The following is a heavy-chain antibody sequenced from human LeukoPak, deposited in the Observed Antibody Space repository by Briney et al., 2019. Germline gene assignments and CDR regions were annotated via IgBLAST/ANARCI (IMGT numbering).Heavy chain of an antibody. CDR1: GGSISSSSYY. J-gene: IGHJ4*02. D-gene: IGHD3-22*01. V-gene: IGHV4-39*07. CDR3: ARITYYYDSSGYYYASYFDY. CDR2: IYYSGST. Sequence: PSETLSLTCTVSGGSISSSSYYWGWIRQPPGKGLEWIGSIYYSGSTYYNPSLKSRVTISVDTSKNQFSLKLSSVTAADTAVYYCARITYYYDSSGYYYASYFDYWGQGTLVTVSS.